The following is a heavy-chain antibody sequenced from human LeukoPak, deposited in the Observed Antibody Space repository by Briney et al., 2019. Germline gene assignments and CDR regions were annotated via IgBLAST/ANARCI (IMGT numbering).Heavy chain of an antibody. CDR3: ARGYSYGSEYYFDY. V-gene: IGHV4-59*01. Sequence: SETLSLTCTVSGGSISSYYWSWIRQPPGKGLEWIGYIYYSGSTNYNPSLKSRVTISVDTSKNQFSLKLSSVTAADTAVYYCARGYSYGSEYYFDYWGQGTLVTVSS. D-gene: IGHD5-18*01. J-gene: IGHJ4*02. CDR2: IYYSGST. CDR1: GGSISSYY.